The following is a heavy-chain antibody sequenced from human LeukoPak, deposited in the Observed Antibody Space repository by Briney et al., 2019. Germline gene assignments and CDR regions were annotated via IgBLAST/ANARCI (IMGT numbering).Heavy chain of an antibody. CDR2: ISGSGGST. CDR3: AKGSVGVPAAIEKYYYYGMDV. Sequence: GGSLRLSCAASGFTFSSYAMSWVRQAPGKGLEWVSAISGSGGSTYYADSVKGRFTISRDNSKNTLYLQMNSLRAEDTAVYYCAKGSVGVPAAIEKYYYYGMDVWGQGTTVTVSS. V-gene: IGHV3-23*01. J-gene: IGHJ6*02. CDR1: GFTFSSYA. D-gene: IGHD2-2*01.